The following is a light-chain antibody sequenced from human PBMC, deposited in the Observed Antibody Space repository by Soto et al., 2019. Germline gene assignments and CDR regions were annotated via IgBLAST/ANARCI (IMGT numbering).Light chain of an antibody. Sequence: DIQMTQAPSTLSASVGDGVTSTCRASQNISVWLAWYQQRPGKAPKFLMYDASSLETGVPSRFSGSGSGPEFTLTIRRLQPDASATYYRQQYDSSSPTFGQGTKLEIK. CDR3: QQYDSSSPT. V-gene: IGKV1-5*01. CDR2: DAS. J-gene: IGKJ2*01. CDR1: QNISVW.